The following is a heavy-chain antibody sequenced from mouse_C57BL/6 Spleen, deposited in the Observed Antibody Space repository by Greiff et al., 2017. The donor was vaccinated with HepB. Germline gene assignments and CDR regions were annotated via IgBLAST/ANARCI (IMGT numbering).Heavy chain of an antibody. CDR1: GYAFTNYL. CDR3: ARGLEYLRYFDY. CDR2: INPGSGGT. D-gene: IGHD5-2*01. Sequence: VKLQESGAELVRPGTSVKVSCTASGYAFTNYLIEWVKQRPGQGLEWIGVINPGSGGTNYNEKFKGKATLTADKSSSTAYMQLSSLTSEDSAVYFCARGLEYLRYFDYWGQGTTLTVSS. V-gene: IGHV1-54*01. J-gene: IGHJ2*01.